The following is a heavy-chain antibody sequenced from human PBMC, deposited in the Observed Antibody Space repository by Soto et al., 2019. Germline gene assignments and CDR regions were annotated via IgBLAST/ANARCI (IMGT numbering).Heavy chain of an antibody. CDR3: AKVPGRLQHYYYYYGMDV. D-gene: IGHD4-4*01. J-gene: IGHJ6*02. CDR2: ISYDGSNK. Sequence: GGSLRLSCAASGFTFSSYGMHWVRQAPGKGLEWVAVISYDGSNKYYADSVKGRFTISRDNSKNTLYLQMNSLRAEDTAVYYCAKVPGRLQHYYYYYGMDVWGQGTTVTVSS. V-gene: IGHV3-30*18. CDR1: GFTFSSYG.